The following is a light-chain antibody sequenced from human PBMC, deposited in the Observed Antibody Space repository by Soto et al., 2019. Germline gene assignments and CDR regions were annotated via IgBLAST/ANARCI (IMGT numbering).Light chain of an antibody. J-gene: IGLJ1*01. V-gene: IGLV2-14*03. CDR2: DVN. CDR1: SSDVGGYNA. Sequence: QSVLTQPASVSGSPGQSIAVSCTGTSSDVGGYNAVSWYQQHPGTAPKLMIYDVNSRPSGASDRFSGSKSGNTASLTISGLQAEDEADYYCCSYATGGAYVFGTGTKVTVL. CDR3: CSYATGGAYV.